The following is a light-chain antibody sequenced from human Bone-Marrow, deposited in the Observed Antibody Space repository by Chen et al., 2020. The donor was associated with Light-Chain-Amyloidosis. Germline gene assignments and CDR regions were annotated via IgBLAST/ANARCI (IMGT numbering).Light chain of an antibody. J-gene: IGLJ2*01. CDR1: DLPTKY. CDR2: RDT. CDR3: QSADSSGTYEVI. Sequence: SYELTHPPSVSVSPGQTARITCSGDDLPTKYAYGYQQKPGQAPVLVIHRDTERPSGISERCSGSSSGTTATLTISGVQAEDEADYHCQSADSSGTYEVIFGGGTKLTVL. V-gene: IGLV3-25*03.